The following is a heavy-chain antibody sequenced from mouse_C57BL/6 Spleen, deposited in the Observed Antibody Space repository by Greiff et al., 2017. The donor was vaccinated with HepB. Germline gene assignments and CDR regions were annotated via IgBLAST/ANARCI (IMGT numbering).Heavy chain of an antibody. V-gene: IGHV1-7*01. D-gene: IGHD1-1*01. CDR2: INPSSGYT. CDR1: GYTFTSYW. Sequence: VQLQQSGAELAKPGASVKLSCKASGYTFTSYWMHWVKQRPGQGLEWIGYINPSSGYTKYNQKFKDKATLTADKSSSTAYMQLSSLTYEDSAVYYCAREETTVRGWFAYWGQGTLVTVSA. J-gene: IGHJ3*01. CDR3: AREETTVRGWFAY.